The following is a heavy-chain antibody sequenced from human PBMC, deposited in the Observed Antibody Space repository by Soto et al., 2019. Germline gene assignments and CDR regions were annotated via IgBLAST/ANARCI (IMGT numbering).Heavy chain of an antibody. V-gene: IGHV1-8*01. CDR2: MNPNSGNT. CDR3: ARGLDILTGYYGVPY. Sequence: ASVKVSCKASGYTFTSYDINWVRQATGQGLEWMGWMNPNSGNTGYAQKFQGRVTMTRNTSISTAYMELSSLRSEDTAVYYCARGLDILTGYYGVPYWGQGTLVTVSS. D-gene: IGHD3-9*01. CDR1: GYTFTSYD. J-gene: IGHJ4*02.